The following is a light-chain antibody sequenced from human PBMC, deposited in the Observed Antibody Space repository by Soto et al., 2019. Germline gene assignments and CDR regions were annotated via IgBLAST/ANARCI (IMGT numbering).Light chain of an antibody. Sequence: DTVMTKYPLSLPVTPGEPASISCRSSQSRLHSNGYNYLDWYLQKPGQSPQLLIYLGSNRASGVPDRFSGSGSGTDFTLKISRVEAEDVGVYYCIQALKTPTLGQRTRLEIK. CDR1: QSRLHSNGYNY. V-gene: IGKV2-28*01. J-gene: IGKJ5*01. CDR2: LGS. CDR3: IQALKTPT.